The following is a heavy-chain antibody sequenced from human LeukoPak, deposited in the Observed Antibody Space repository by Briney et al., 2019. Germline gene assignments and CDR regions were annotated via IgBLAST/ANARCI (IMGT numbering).Heavy chain of an antibody. CDR2: ISGSGGST. Sequence: GGSLRLSCAASGFTFSSYEMNWVRQAPGKGLEWVSAISGSGGSTYYADSVKGRFTISRDNAKNSLYLQMNSLRAEDTAVYYCARDRLHYGEYEKAFDYWGQGTLVSVSS. D-gene: IGHD4-17*01. CDR3: ARDRLHYGEYEKAFDY. CDR1: GFTFSSYE. V-gene: IGHV3-23*01. J-gene: IGHJ4*02.